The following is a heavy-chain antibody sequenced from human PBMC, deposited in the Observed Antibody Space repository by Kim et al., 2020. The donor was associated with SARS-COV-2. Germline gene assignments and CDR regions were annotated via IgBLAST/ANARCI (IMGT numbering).Heavy chain of an antibody. Sequence: GGSLRLSCAASGFTFSNYSMHWVRQAPGKRLEWVTVISCDGSNEYYADSVKGRFTMSRDTAKNILYLHMNSLRPVDTAVYYCATGGYGGFDFWCQGALVT. D-gene: IGHD5-18*01. V-gene: IGHV3-30*03. CDR2: ISCDGSNE. CDR3: ATGGYGGFDF. CDR1: GFTFSNYS. J-gene: IGHJ4*02.